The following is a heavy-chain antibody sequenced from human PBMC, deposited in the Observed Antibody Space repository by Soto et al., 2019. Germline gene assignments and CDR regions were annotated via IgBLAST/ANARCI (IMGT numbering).Heavy chain of an antibody. CDR2: IYYSGGT. J-gene: IGHJ4*02. CDR3: ARHDIVVVVAATQAYFDY. V-gene: IGHV4-39*01. CDR1: GGSISSSSYF. Sequence: QLQLQESGPELVKPSETLSLTCTVSGGSISSSSYFWGWIRQPPGKGLEWIGSIYYSGGTYYNPSLQSRVTISVDTSKNHFSLKLSSVTAADTAVYYCARHDIVVVVAATQAYFDYWGQGTLVTVSS. D-gene: IGHD2-15*01.